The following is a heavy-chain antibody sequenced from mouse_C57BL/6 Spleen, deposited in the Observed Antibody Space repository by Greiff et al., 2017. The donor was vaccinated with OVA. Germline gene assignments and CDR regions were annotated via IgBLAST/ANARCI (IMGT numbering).Heavy chain of an antibody. D-gene: IGHD1-1*01. J-gene: IGHJ4*01. V-gene: IGHV1-26*01. CDR3: ARRRYSMDY. Sequence: EVQLQQSGPELVKPGASVKISCKASGYTFTDYYMNWVKQSHGQSLEWIGDINPNNGGTSYNQKFKGKATLTVDKSSSTAYMELRSLTSEDSAVYYCARRRYSMDYWGQGTSVTVSS. CDR2: INPNNGGT. CDR1: GYTFTDYY.